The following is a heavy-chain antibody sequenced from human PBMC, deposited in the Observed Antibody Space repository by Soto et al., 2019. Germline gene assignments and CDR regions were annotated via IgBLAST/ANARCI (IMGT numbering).Heavy chain of an antibody. CDR1: GGSISSYY. J-gene: IGHJ5*02. CDR3: ARGIHYYGSGSYLSWFDP. D-gene: IGHD3-10*01. Sequence: SETLSLTCTVSGGSISSYYWSWIRQPPGKGLEWIGYIYYSGSTNYNPSLKSRVTISVDTSKNQFSLKLSSVTAADTAVYYCARGIHYYGSGSYLSWFDPWGQGTLVTVSS. CDR2: IYYSGST. V-gene: IGHV4-59*01.